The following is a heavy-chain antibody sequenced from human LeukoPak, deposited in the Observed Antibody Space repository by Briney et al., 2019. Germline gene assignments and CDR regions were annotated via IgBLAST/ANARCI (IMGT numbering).Heavy chain of an antibody. CDR2: ISAYNGNT. Sequence: ASVKVSCKASGYTFTSYGISWVRQAPGQGPEWMGWISAYNGNTNYAQKLQGRVTMTTDTSTSTAYMELRSLRSDDTAVYYCARTLEPGIAVAGKPAGYWGQGTLVTVSS. CDR1: GYTFTSYG. V-gene: IGHV1-18*01. J-gene: IGHJ4*02. D-gene: IGHD6-19*01. CDR3: ARTLEPGIAVAGKPAGY.